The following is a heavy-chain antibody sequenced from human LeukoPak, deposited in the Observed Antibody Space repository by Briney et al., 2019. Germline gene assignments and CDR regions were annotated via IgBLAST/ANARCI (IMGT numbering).Heavy chain of an antibody. J-gene: IGHJ4*02. CDR1: GFTFSSYA. Sequence: GGSLRLSCAASGFTFSSYAMNWVRQAPGRGLEWVSVISGSGGTTYYADSVKGRFTISRDNSKNTLYLQMNSLRAEDTAVYYCAQKTSGSYIYYWGQGTLVSVSS. D-gene: IGHD3-10*01. CDR3: AQKTSGSYIYY. CDR2: ISGSGGTT. V-gene: IGHV3-23*01.